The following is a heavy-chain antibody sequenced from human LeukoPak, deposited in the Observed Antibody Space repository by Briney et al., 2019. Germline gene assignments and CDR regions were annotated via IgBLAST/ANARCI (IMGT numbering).Heavy chain of an antibody. Sequence: GGSLRLSCAASGFTFSSYNMNWVRQAPGKGLEWVTSISSSSSYIYYADSVKGRFTISRDNAKNSLYLQMNSLRAEDTAVYYCARDAKIFMGAAYYFDYWGQGTLVTVSS. J-gene: IGHJ4*02. CDR3: ARDAKIFMGAAYYFDY. CDR1: GFTFSSYN. CDR2: ISSSSSYI. V-gene: IGHV3-21*01. D-gene: IGHD2-15*01.